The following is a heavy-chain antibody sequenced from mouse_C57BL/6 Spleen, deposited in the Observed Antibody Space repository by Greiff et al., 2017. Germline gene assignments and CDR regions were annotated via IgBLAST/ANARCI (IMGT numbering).Heavy chain of an antibody. J-gene: IGHJ3*01. CDR1: GYTFTDYE. CDR3: TKELGRWFAY. D-gene: IGHD4-1*01. Sequence: LQESGAELVRPGASVTLSCKASGYTFTDYEMHWVKQTPVHGLEWIGAIDPETGGTAYNQKFKGKAILTADKSSSTAYMELRSLTSEDSAVYYCTKELGRWFAYWGQGTLVTVSA. CDR2: IDPETGGT. V-gene: IGHV1-15*01.